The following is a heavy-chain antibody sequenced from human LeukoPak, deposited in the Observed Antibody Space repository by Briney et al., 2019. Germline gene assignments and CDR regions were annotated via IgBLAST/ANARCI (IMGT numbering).Heavy chain of an antibody. V-gene: IGHV1-18*04. J-gene: IGHJ3*02. CDR1: GYTFTGYY. D-gene: IGHD3-22*01. CDR2: ISAYNGNT. Sequence: GASVKVSCKASGYTFTGYYMHWVRQAPGQGLEWMGWISAYNGNTNYAQKLQGRVTMTTDTSTSTAYMELRSLRSDDTAVYYCAIRWGQTTYYYDSSGSHDAFDIWGQGTMVTVSS. CDR3: AIRWGQTTYYYDSSGSHDAFDI.